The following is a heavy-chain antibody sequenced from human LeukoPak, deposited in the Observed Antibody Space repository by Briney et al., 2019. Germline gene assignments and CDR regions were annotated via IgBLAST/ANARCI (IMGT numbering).Heavy chain of an antibody. J-gene: IGHJ4*02. CDR1: GVTLSDHH. Sequence: GGSLRLSCAASGVTLSDHHMDWVRQAPGKGLEWVANIKQDGSEKYYVDSVKGRFTISRDNAKNSLYLQMNSLRAEDTAVYYCAGDFVPARFDYWGQGTLVTVSS. D-gene: IGHD6-6*01. CDR3: AGDFVPARFDY. CDR2: IKQDGSEK. V-gene: IGHV3-7*01.